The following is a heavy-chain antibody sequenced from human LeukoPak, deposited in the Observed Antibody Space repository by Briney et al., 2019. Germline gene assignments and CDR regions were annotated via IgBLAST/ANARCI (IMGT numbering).Heavy chain of an antibody. V-gene: IGHV4-34*01. CDR2: INHSGST. D-gene: IGHD6-13*01. CDR1: GGSFSSYS. CDR3: ARELTSRWIDY. Sequence: PSETLSLTCAVYGGSFSSYSWSWIRQPPGKGLQWIGEINHSGSTNYNPSLKSRVTISLDTSKNQVSLKLNSVTAADTAVYYCARELTSRWIDYWGQGTRVTVSS. J-gene: IGHJ4*02.